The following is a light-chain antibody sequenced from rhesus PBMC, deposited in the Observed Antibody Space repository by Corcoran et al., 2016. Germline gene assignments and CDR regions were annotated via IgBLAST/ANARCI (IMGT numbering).Light chain of an antibody. CDR1: QGISSY. J-gene: IGKJ3*01. V-gene: IGKV1-28*01. Sequence: DIQMTQSPSSLSASVGDTVTITCRASQGISSYLNWFQKKPGKAPKLLIYAASSLESGVPARFSGRGSGTEFTLTISSLQPEDFAAYYCLQHNSYPFTFGPGTKLDIK. CDR2: AAS. CDR3: LQHNSYPFT.